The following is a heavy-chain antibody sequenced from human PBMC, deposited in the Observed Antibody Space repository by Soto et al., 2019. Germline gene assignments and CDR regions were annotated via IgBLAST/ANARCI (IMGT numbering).Heavy chain of an antibody. Sequence: QVHLQESGPGLVKSSETLSLTCTVSGGSISGDYWSWIRQPPGKGLEWIGYIYNSETTNYNPSLRRRLIIPIEASKNRFSLKLTSLPATDTAVYYCTRGGASRKWLDPWGQGTLVTVSS. CDR2: IYNSETT. CDR3: TRGGASRKWLDP. CDR1: GGSISGDY. J-gene: IGHJ5*02. V-gene: IGHV4-59*01.